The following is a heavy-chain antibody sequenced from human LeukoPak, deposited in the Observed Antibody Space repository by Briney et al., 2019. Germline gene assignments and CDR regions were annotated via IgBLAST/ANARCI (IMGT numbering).Heavy chain of an antibody. CDR1: GGSIGSGDYY. J-gene: IGHJ5*02. D-gene: IGHD6-19*01. Sequence: SQTLALTCTVSGGSIGSGDYYWSWIRQPPGKVLGWIGYVYCSGRTYYKPSLKSRLTISVDTSNKQFSLKLSSVTAADTAVYYCARDIAVAGTGNWFDPWGQGTLVTVSS. CDR2: VYCSGRT. V-gene: IGHV4-30-4*08. CDR3: ARDIAVAGTGNWFDP.